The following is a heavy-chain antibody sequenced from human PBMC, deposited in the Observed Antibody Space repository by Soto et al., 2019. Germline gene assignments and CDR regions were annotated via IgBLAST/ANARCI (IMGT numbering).Heavy chain of an antibody. Sequence: PETLSLTCAVHAGSFSGYYWTWIRQPPGKGLEWIGEISHSGITNYNPSLKSRVSVSVDTSKNQFSLKLSSVTAADTAVYYCARAHYVGGGSKQPIDSWGQGTLVTVSS. CDR3: ARAHYVGGGSKQPIDS. CDR1: AGSFSGYY. J-gene: IGHJ4*02. CDR2: ISHSGIT. V-gene: IGHV4-34*01. D-gene: IGHD2-15*01.